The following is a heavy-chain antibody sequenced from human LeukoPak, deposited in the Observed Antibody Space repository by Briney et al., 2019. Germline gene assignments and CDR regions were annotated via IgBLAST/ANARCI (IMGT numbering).Heavy chain of an antibody. CDR3: ATLTYYYYYMDV. Sequence: KPSETLSLTCTVSGGSISSSSYYWGWIRQPPGKGLEWIGSICYSGSTYYNPSLKSRVTISVDTSKNQFSLKLSSVTAADTAVYYCATLTYYYYYMDVWGKGTTVTVSS. CDR2: ICYSGST. V-gene: IGHV4-39*01. CDR1: GGSISSSSYY. J-gene: IGHJ6*03.